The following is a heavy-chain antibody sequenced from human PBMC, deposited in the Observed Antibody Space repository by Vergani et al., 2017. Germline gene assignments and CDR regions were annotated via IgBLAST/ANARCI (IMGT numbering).Heavy chain of an antibody. CDR1: GASINNDFYY. D-gene: IGHD4-23*01. V-gene: IGHV4-61*02. Sequence: QVQLQESGPGLVKPSQTLSLTCTVSGASINNDFYYWHWIRQPAGKGLEWIGRIYVSGITDYNSSLQSRVSMSVDTSKNQFSLTLNSVTAADTAVYYCARDNKQLRPRAMDVWGQGTMVTVSS. CDR2: IYVSGIT. J-gene: IGHJ3*01. CDR3: ARDNKQLRPRAMDV.